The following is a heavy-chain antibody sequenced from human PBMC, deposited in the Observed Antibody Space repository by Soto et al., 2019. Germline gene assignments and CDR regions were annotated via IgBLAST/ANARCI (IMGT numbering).Heavy chain of an antibody. Sequence: SETLSLTCTVSGGSISGSYWSWIRQTPGKVLEWVGYIHYSGSTNYNPSLKSRVTMSVDSAKNQFSLQLSSVTAADTAVYFCTKYRRTDAEGYSFEYWGQGALVTV. CDR2: IHYSGST. D-gene: IGHD2-15*01. V-gene: IGHV4-59*01. CDR3: TKYRRTDAEGYSFEY. J-gene: IGHJ4*02. CDR1: GGSISGSY.